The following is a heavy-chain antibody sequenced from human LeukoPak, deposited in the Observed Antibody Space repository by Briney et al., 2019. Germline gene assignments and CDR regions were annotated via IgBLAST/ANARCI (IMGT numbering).Heavy chain of an antibody. Sequence: GGSLRLSCAASGFTFSSYGMHWVRQAPGKGLEWVAHISSDASYDHYVDSVKGRFTISRDDSKNTLYLQVDSVRGEDTAVYYCAEGGNSSINYWGQGTLVTVSS. CDR2: ISSDASYD. D-gene: IGHD4-11*01. CDR1: GFTFSSYG. J-gene: IGHJ4*02. V-gene: IGHV3-30*18. CDR3: AEGGNSSINY.